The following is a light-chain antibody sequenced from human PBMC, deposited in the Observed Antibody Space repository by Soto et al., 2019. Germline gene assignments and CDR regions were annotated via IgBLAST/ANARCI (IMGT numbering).Light chain of an antibody. CDR3: LQDINYPWT. Sequence: IQLTQSPSSLSSSFGDRVTISCRASQSISNSLNWYQKKPGKAPNLLIYGTSGVHSGVPSRFSGSGSGTDFTLAISSLKTEDSATYYCLQDINYPWTFGQGTKVDIK. CDR2: GTS. V-gene: IGKV1-6*02. CDR1: QSISNS. J-gene: IGKJ1*01.